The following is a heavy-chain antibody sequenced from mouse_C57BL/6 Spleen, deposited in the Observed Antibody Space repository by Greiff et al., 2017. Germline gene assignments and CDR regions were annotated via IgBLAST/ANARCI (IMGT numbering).Heavy chain of an antibody. CDR2: ISYDGSN. Sequence: EVQLVESGPGLVKPSQSLSLTCSVTGYSITSGYYWNWIRQFPGNKLEWMGYISYDGSNNYNPSLKNRISITRDTSKNPFFLKLNSVTTEDTATYYCARGYDGYSDWYFDVWGTGTTVTVSS. CDR1: GYSITSGYY. V-gene: IGHV3-6*01. J-gene: IGHJ1*03. D-gene: IGHD2-3*01. CDR3: ARGYDGYSDWYFDV.